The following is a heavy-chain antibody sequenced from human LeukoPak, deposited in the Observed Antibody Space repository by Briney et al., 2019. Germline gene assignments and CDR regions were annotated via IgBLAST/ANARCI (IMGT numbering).Heavy chain of an antibody. CDR1: GGYISTSSDY. CDR2: FYYSGST. Sequence: PSETLSLTCTVSGGYISTSSDYWDWIRQPPGKGLEWIGSFYYSGSTYYNPSLKSRVTISADTSKNQFSLKLSSVTAADTAVYYCARHRYYDNSGYYFDQWGQGTLVTVSS. V-gene: IGHV4-39*01. CDR3: ARHRYYDNSGYYFDQ. D-gene: IGHD3-22*01. J-gene: IGHJ4*02.